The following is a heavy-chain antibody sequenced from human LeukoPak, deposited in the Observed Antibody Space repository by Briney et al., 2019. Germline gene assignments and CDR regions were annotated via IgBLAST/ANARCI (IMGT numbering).Heavy chain of an antibody. CDR1: GGSISSYY. V-gene: IGHV4-59*01. Sequence: PSETLSLTCTVSGGSISSYYWSWIRQPPGKGLEWIGYIYYSGSTNYNPSLKSRVTISVDTSKNQFSLKLSSVTAADTAVYYCARDEGLAVAEGSAGVRPPDWYFDLWGRGTLVTVSS. D-gene: IGHD6-19*01. CDR2: IYYSGST. CDR3: ARDEGLAVAEGSAGVRPPDWYFDL. J-gene: IGHJ2*01.